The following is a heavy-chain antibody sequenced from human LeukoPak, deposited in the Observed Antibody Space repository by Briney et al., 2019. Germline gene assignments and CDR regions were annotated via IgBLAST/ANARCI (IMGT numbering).Heavy chain of an antibody. J-gene: IGHJ5*02. CDR2: ISSSSSYT. Sequence: PGGSLRLSCAASGFTFSSYSMNWVRQAPGKGLEWVSSISSSSSYTYYADSVKGRFTISRDNAKNSLYLQMNSPRAEDTAVYYCARGGSITMVRGGKNWFDPWGQGTLVTVSS. V-gene: IGHV3-21*01. CDR3: ARGGSITMVRGGKNWFDP. CDR1: GFTFSSYS. D-gene: IGHD3-10*01.